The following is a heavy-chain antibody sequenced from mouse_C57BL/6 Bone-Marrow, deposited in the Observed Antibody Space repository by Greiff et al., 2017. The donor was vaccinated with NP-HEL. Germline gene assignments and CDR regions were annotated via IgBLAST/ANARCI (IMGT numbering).Heavy chain of an antibody. CDR2: IDPETGGT. V-gene: IGHV1-15*01. CDR3: TRSSYDSYYRGAMDY. CDR1: GYTFTDYE. Sequence: VQLQESGAELVRPGASVTLSCKASGYTFTDYEMHWVKQTPVHGLEWIGAIDPETGGTAYNQKFKGKAILTADKSSSTAYMELRSLTSEHTAVYYSTRSSYDSYYRGAMDYWGQGTSVTVSS. D-gene: IGHD2-3*01. J-gene: IGHJ4*01.